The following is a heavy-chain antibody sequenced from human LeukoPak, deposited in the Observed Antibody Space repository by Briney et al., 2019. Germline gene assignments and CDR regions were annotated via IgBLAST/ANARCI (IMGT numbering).Heavy chain of an antibody. Sequence: GASVKVSCKASGYTFTGYYMHWVRQAPGQGLEWMGWISAYNGNTNYAQKLQGRVTMTTDTSTSTAYMELRSLRSDDTAVYYCARANIVVVPAAMDGGYYFDYWGQGTLVTVSS. CDR3: ARANIVVVPAAMDGGYYFDY. V-gene: IGHV1-18*04. CDR2: ISAYNGNT. D-gene: IGHD2-2*01. CDR1: GYTFTGYY. J-gene: IGHJ4*02.